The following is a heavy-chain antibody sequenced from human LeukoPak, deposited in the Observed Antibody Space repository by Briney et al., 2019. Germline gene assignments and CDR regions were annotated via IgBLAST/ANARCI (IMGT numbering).Heavy chain of an antibody. D-gene: IGHD1-1*01. V-gene: IGHV3-48*03. CDR3: ASLDPTGTPRAHDY. CDR2: ISSSGSTI. Sequence: GGSLRLSCAASGFTFSSYEMNWVRQAPGKGLEWVSYISSSGSTIYYADSVKGRFTIPRDNAKNSLYLQMNSLRAEDTAVYYCASLDPTGTPRAHDYWGQGTLVTVSS. CDR1: GFTFSSYE. J-gene: IGHJ4*02.